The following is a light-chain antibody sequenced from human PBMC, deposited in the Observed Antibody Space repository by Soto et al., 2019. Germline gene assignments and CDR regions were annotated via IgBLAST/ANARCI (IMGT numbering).Light chain of an antibody. J-gene: IGLJ1*01. V-gene: IGLV2-14*03. CDR1: SSDIGYYNY. CDR2: DVS. Sequence: QSVLTQPASVSGSPGQSITISCTGSSSDIGYYNYVSWYQQHPGKAPKVMIYDVSNRSSGVSNRFSGSKSGNTASLTISGLQTEDEADYYCSSYTTSSTEVFGTGTKVTVL. CDR3: SSYTTSSTEV.